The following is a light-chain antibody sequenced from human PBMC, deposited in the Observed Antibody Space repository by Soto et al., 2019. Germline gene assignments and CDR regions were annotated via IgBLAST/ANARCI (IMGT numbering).Light chain of an antibody. Sequence: QSALAQPPSVSVSPGQSITIACTGTSSDIGNFRLVSWFQQLPGKAPILMISEVNHRPTGVSTRFSGSKSGNTAYLTISGLQVEDDAEYFCFSFTTTTTHVCGTGTKVTVL. CDR1: SSDIGNFRL. V-gene: IGLV2-14*02. CDR2: EVN. J-gene: IGLJ1*01. CDR3: FSFTTTTTHV.